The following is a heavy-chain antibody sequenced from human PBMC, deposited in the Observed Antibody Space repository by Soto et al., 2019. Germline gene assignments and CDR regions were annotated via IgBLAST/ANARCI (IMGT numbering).Heavy chain of an antibody. V-gene: IGHV3-74*01. D-gene: IGHD3-22*01. CDR3: ARAPYRSGYCAEYFKX. J-gene: IGHJ1*01. CDR1: GFTFSSYW. Sequence: GGSLRLSCAASGFTFSSYWMHWVRQAPGKGLVWVSLINIDGSSTSYSDSVKGRFTISRDNAKNTLYLQMNSLRAEDTAVYYCARAPYRSGYCAEYFKXWGQGTLLTVSX. CDR2: INIDGSST.